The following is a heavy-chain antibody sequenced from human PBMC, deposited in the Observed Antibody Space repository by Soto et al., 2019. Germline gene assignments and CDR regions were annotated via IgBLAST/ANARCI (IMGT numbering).Heavy chain of an antibody. V-gene: IGHV4-30-4*01. CDR1: GGSIISGDYY. D-gene: IGHD3-10*01. CDR2: IYYSGST. CDR3: ATFGVIGEPFDY. J-gene: IGHJ4*02. Sequence: SETLSLTCTVSGGSIISGDYYWIWIRQAPGKGLEWIGYIYYSGSTYYNPSLKSRVTLSLDTPSNQFSLRLSSLTAADTAVYYCATFGVIGEPFDYWGQGTLVTVSS.